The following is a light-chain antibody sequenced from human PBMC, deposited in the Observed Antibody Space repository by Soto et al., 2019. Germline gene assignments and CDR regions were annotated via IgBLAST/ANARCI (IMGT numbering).Light chain of an antibody. CDR3: GAWDDRLSGYF. CDR1: SSNIGSRY. V-gene: IGLV1-47*01. CDR2: RND. Sequence: QPVLTQPPSASGTPGQRVTISCSGSSSNIGSRYVYWYQVVPGTAPKLLIYRNDQRPSGVPDRFSGSKSGTSASLAISGLRSEDEADYYCGAWDDRLSGYFFGSGTKVTVL. J-gene: IGLJ1*01.